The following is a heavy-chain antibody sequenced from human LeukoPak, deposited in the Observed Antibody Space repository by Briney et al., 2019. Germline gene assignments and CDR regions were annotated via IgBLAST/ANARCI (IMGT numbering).Heavy chain of an antibody. V-gene: IGHV4-39*01. Sequence: PSETLSLTCTVSGGSISSSSYYWGWIRQPPGKGLEWIGSIYYSGSTYYNPSLKSRVTISVDTSKNQLSLKLSSVTAADTAVYYCASHSYYYGPGYFDYWGQGTLVTVSS. CDR2: IYYSGST. CDR1: GGSISSSSYY. CDR3: ASHSYYYGPGYFDY. J-gene: IGHJ4*02. D-gene: IGHD3-10*01.